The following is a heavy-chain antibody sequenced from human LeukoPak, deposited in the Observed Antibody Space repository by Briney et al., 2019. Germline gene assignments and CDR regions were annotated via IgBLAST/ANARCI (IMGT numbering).Heavy chain of an antibody. CDR2: IYHSGST. D-gene: IGHD6-19*01. V-gene: IGHV4-4*02. CDR3: ARDHSSLSSGWHGGGSIDY. J-gene: IGHJ4*02. Sequence: SETLSLTCAVSGGSISSSNWWSWVRQPPGKGLEWIGEIYHSGSTKYNPSLKSRVTISVDKSQCQFSLKLTTVTAADTAIYYCARDHSSLSSGWHGGGSIDYWGQGTLVTVSS. CDR1: GGSISSSNW.